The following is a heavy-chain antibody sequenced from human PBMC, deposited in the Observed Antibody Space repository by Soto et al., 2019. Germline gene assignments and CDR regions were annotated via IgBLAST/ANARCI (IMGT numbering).Heavy chain of an antibody. J-gene: IGHJ4*02. CDR3: ARDGTSGWYPRYYDY. Sequence: PGGSLRLSCAASGFTFSSYGMHWVRQAPGKGLEWVAVIWYDGSNKYYADSVKGRFTISRDNSKNTLYLQMNSLRAEDTAVYYCARDGTSGWYPRYYDYWGQGTLVTVSS. CDR1: GFTFSSYG. CDR2: IWYDGSNK. D-gene: IGHD6-19*01. V-gene: IGHV3-33*01.